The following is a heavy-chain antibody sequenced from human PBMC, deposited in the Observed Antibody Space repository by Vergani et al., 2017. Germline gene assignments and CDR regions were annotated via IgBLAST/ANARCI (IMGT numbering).Heavy chain of an antibody. CDR2: MHTTGTT. CDR3: AREATRSWD. D-gene: IGHD1-26*01. Sequence: QVQLQESGPGLVKPSQTLSLTCSVSGGSISSGSYYWSWIRQPAVKGLEWIGRMHTTGTTNYNPSLKSRATISVDTSKNQFSLNLSSVTAADTAVYYCAREATRSWDWGQGTLVTVSS. V-gene: IGHV4-61*02. J-gene: IGHJ4*02. CDR1: GGSISSGSYY.